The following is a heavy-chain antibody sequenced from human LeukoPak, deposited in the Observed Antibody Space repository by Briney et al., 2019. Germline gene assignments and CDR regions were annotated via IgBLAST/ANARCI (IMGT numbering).Heavy chain of an antibody. CDR2: ISGSGGST. CDR3: AKDLDDYGDYWFDY. D-gene: IGHD4-17*01. J-gene: IGHJ4*02. CDR1: GFTFSSYA. Sequence: GGSLRLSCAASGFTFSSYAMSWVRQAPGKGLEWVSAISGSGGSTYYADSVKGRFTIARDNSKNTLYLQMNSLRAEDTAVYYCAKDLDDYGDYWFDYWGQGTLVTVSS. V-gene: IGHV3-23*01.